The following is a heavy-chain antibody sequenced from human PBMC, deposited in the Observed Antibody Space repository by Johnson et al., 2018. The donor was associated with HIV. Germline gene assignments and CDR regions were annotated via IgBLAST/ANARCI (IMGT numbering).Heavy chain of an antibody. CDR3: ARSRGPMRKDAFDI. CDR2: ISSNGIGT. D-gene: IGHD3-10*01. Sequence: VQLVEFGGGLVQLGGSLKLSCAASGFTFSGSAMHWVRQAPGKGLEYVSAISSNGIGTYYANSVDGRFTISRDNDKNTLYLEMGSLRVEDMAVYYCARSRGPMRKDAFDIWGQGTKVTVSA. J-gene: IGHJ3*02. V-gene: IGHV3-64*01. CDR1: GFTFSGSA.